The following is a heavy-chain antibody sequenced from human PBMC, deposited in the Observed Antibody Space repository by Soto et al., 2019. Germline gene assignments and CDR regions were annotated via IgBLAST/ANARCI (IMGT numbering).Heavy chain of an antibody. J-gene: IGHJ4*02. CDR3: ARPAGPGSGWSYYFDY. Sequence: SETLSLTCTVSGGSISSSSYYWGWIRQPPGKGLEWIGSIYYSGSTYYNPSLKSRVTISVDTSKNQFSLKLSSVTAADTAVYYCARPAGPGSGWSYYFDYWGQGTLVTVSS. V-gene: IGHV4-39*01. D-gene: IGHD6-19*01. CDR1: GGSISSSSYY. CDR2: IYYSGST.